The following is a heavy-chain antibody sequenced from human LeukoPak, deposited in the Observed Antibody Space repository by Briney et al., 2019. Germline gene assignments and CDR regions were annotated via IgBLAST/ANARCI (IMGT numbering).Heavy chain of an antibody. J-gene: IGHJ4*02. V-gene: IGHV3-48*01. CDR2: ISSSSSTI. D-gene: IGHD1-26*01. Sequence: GGSLRLSCAASGFTFSSYGMSWVRQAPGKGLEWVSYISSSSSTIYYADSVKGRFTISRDNAKNSLYLQMNSLRAEDTAVYYCASGFELFDYWGQGTLVTVSS. CDR1: GFTFSSYG. CDR3: ASGFELFDY.